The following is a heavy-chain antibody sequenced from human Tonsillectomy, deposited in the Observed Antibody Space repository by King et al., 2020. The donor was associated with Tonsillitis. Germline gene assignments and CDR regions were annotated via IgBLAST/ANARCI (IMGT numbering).Heavy chain of an antibody. CDR1: GFTFSTYS. CDR3: VKERAVAGTWGIDY. J-gene: IGHJ4*02. Sequence: QLVQSGGGLVQPGGSLRLSCSASGFTFSTYSLHWVRQAPGKGLEYVSAINYNGGSTYYADSVKGRFTISRDNSKNTLYLQMSSLRADDTAVYYCVKERAVAGTWGIDYWGQGTLVTVSS. D-gene: IGHD6-19*01. CDR2: INYNGGST. V-gene: IGHV3-64D*06.